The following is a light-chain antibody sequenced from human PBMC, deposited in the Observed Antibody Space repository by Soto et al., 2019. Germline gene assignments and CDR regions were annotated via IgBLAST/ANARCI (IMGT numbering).Light chain of an antibody. CDR2: GAS. CDR1: QSVSSN. V-gene: IGKV3-15*01. CDR3: QQYNNWPYT. J-gene: IGKJ2*01. Sequence: EIVMTQSPATLSVSPGERATLSCRASQSVSSNLAWYQQKPDQAPRILIYGASTRATGIPARFSGRGSGPEFTLTISLLQSGDFAVYYCQQYNNWPYTFGQGTKLEIK.